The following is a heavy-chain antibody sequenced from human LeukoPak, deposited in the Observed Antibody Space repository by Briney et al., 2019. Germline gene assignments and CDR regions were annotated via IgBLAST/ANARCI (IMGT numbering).Heavy chain of an antibody. D-gene: IGHD2-21*02. V-gene: IGHV3-23*01. CDR1: GFTFSSYA. J-gene: IGHJ6*03. Sequence: TGGSLRLSCAASGFTFSSYAMSWVRQAPGKGLEWVSAISGSGGSTYYADSVKGRFTISRDNSKNTLYLQMNSLRAEDTAVYYYAKWSLRVYYYYMDVWGKGTTVTVSS. CDR2: ISGSGGST. CDR3: AKWSLRVYYYYMDV.